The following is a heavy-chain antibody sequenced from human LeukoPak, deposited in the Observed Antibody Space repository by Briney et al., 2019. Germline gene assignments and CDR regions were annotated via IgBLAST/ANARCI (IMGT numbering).Heavy chain of an antibody. J-gene: IGHJ4*02. Sequence: PGGSLRLSCAASGFTFSCFWMGWLRHAQGKGREGGANIKQDGSEKYYVDSVKGRFTISRANAKNSLYLQMNSLRAEDTAVYYCAREDDYVWGSYRQTAPFDYWGQGTLVTVSS. V-gene: IGHV3-7*01. CDR1: GFTFSCFW. D-gene: IGHD3-16*02. CDR2: IKQDGSEK. CDR3: AREDDYVWGSYRQTAPFDY.